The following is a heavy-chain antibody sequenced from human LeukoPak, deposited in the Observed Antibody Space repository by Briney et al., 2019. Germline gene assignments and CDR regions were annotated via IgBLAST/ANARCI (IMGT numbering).Heavy chain of an antibody. Sequence: GGSLRLSCAASGFTVSSNYMSWVRQAPGKGLEWVSVIYSGGSTYYADSVKGRFTISRDNSKNTRYLQMNSLRAEDTAVYYCARDGYDSSGYYSADWGQGTLVTVSS. J-gene: IGHJ4*02. CDR1: GFTVSSNY. CDR3: ARDGYDSSGYYSAD. D-gene: IGHD3-22*01. CDR2: IYSGGST. V-gene: IGHV3-53*01.